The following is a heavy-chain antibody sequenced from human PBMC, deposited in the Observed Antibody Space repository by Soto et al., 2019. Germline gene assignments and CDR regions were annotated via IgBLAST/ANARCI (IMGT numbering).Heavy chain of an antibody. CDR1: GCSLSSRKMG. D-gene: IGHD3-9*01. CDR3: AHTGYYDFLTFDY. J-gene: IGHJ4*02. V-gene: IGHV2-5*02. CDR2: IYWDDDK. Sequence: SGPTLVNPTQTLTLSCNSSGCSLSSRKMGVGWMRQLPGKALASLALIYWDDDKRYRPSLNNRLTITKDTSKNQVLLTMTNLDPVDTATYYCAHTGYYDFLTFDYWGQGTLVTVSS.